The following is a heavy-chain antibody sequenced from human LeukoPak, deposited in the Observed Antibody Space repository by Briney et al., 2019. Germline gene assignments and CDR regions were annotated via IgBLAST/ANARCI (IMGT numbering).Heavy chain of an antibody. V-gene: IGHV3-23*01. J-gene: IGHJ4*02. CDR3: AKGHRWLRPLDY. D-gene: IGHD3-9*01. CDR2: ISGSGRST. Sequence: GGSLRLSCAASGFTSSSYAMSWVRLAARKGLEWVSAISGSGRSTYYADSVKGRFTNDRDNSKNTQYQQMNSLRTEDTSVYCSAKGHRWLRPLDYWGQGAPVTVSS. CDR1: GFTSSSYA.